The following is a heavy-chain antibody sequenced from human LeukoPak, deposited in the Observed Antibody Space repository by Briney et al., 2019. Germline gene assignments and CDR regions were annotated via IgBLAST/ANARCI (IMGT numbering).Heavy chain of an antibody. CDR1: GFTFSNAW. V-gene: IGHV3-15*07. CDR2: IRSNSDGGTI. D-gene: IGHD3-22*01. Sequence: GGSLRLSCATSGFTFSNAWMNWVRQAPGKGLEWVGRIRSNSDGGTIDYAAPVKGRFTLSRDDSKTTLYLQMNSLQTEDTAVYYCATDFYDSTWGQGTLVTVPS. CDR3: ATDFYDST. J-gene: IGHJ5*02.